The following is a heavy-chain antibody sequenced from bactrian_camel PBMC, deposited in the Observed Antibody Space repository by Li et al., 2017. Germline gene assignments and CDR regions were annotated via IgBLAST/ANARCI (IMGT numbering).Heavy chain of an antibody. Sequence: HVQLVESGGGSVQAGGSMRLSCAASGNTYRRYCMAWFRQAPGKEREAVASIFSAGGSTYYADSVQGRFTISQNNAKDTVYLQMESLKFEDTAVYYCALAVPCMGWSMPAPKASDFGYWGQGTQVTVS. CDR3: ALAVPCMGWSMPAPKASDFGY. D-gene: IGHD6*01. CDR2: IFSAGGST. CDR1: GNTYRRYC. V-gene: IGHV3S1*01. J-gene: IGHJ6*01.